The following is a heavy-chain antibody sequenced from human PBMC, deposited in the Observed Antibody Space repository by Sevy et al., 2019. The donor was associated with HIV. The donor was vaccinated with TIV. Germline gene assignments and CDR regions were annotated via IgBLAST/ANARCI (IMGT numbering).Heavy chain of an antibody. Sequence: ASVKVSCKASGYTFSDSGYYVHWVRQAPGQGLEWMGWINPKSGATNYAQKFQGRVTMTRDTSVSTANMELTRLTSDDTAVYYCARESYDFWTGPVDYDYGMDVWGQGTSVTVSS. CDR2: INPKSGAT. CDR3: ARESYDFWTGPVDYDYGMDV. V-gene: IGHV1-2*02. D-gene: IGHD3-3*01. CDR1: GYTFSDSGYY. J-gene: IGHJ6*02.